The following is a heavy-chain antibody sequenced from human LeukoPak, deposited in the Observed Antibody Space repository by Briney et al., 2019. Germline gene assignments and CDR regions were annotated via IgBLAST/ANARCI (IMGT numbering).Heavy chain of an antibody. V-gene: IGHV4-61*02. CDR1: GGSISSSSYY. D-gene: IGHD1-26*01. J-gene: IGHJ6*03. Sequence: SETLSLTGTVSGGSISSSSYYWSWIRQPAGKGLEWIGRIYTSGSTNYNPSLKSRVTMSVDTSKNQFSLKLSSVTAADTAVYYCARDLLYDYYYMDVWGKGTTVTVSS. CDR3: ARDLLYDYYYMDV. CDR2: IYTSGST.